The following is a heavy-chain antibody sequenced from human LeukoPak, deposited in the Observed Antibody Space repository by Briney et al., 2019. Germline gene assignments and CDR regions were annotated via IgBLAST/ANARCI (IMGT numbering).Heavy chain of an antibody. Sequence: GGSLRLSCAASGFTFSSYGMHWVRQAPGKGLEWVSGISWNSGSIGYADSVKGRFTISRDNAKNSLYLQMNSLRAEDMALYYCAKGLRGVVVTGAFDIWGQGTMVTVSS. CDR2: ISWNSGSI. CDR1: GFTFSSYG. CDR3: AKGLRGVVVTGAFDI. D-gene: IGHD2-21*02. V-gene: IGHV3-9*03. J-gene: IGHJ3*02.